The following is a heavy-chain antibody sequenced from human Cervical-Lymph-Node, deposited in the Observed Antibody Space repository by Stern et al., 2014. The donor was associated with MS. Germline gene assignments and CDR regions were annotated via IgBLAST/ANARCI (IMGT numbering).Heavy chain of an antibody. J-gene: IGHJ4*02. V-gene: IGHV5-51*01. CDR2: IYPDDSDT. CDR3: ARKGTYGLDF. D-gene: IGHD3-10*01. Sequence: QLVQSGAEVKKPGESLKISCKGSGYNFASYWLGWVRQVPGKVLEWMGIIYPDDSDTRYTPSFQGQVTMSADKSITTAFLQWSSLKASDTAFYFCARKGTYGLDFWGQGALVTVSS. CDR1: GYNFASYW.